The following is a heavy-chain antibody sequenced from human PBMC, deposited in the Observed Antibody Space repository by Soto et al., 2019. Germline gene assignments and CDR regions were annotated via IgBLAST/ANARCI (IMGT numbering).Heavy chain of an antibody. CDR3: AKSPRGEMATD. V-gene: IGHV1-18*01. CDR1: GYTFINDH. Sequence: QVQLVQSGGEVKKPGASVTVSCKASGYTFINDHITWVRQAPGQGLEWMAWINTYNGMTDYAQWFQGRVNMTRDTSTSTAYMELRNLGSDDTAVYFCAKSPRGEMATDWGQGTLVTVSS. D-gene: IGHD5-12*01. CDR2: INTYNGMT. J-gene: IGHJ4*02.